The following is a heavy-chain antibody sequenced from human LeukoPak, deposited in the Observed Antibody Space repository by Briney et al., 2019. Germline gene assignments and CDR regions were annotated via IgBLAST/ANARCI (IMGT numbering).Heavy chain of an antibody. CDR2: ISSSSSYI. Sequence: GGSLRLSCAASGFTFSSYSMNWVRQAPGKGLEWVSSISSSSSYIYYADSVKGRFTISRDSAKNSLYLQMNSLRAEDTAVYYCAREGGIVGAYCFDYWGQGTLVTVSS. J-gene: IGHJ4*02. CDR3: AREGGIVGAYCFDY. D-gene: IGHD1-26*01. V-gene: IGHV3-21*01. CDR1: GFTFSSYS.